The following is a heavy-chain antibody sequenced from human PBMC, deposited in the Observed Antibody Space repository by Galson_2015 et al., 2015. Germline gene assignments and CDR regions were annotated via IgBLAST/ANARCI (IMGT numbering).Heavy chain of an antibody. CDR2: LYGGGST. V-gene: IGHV3-53*01. CDR3: ARYQVFAGTLDY. D-gene: IGHD1-1*01. Sequence: SLRLSCAASGFTVSSNYMSWVRQAPGKGLEWVSVLYGGGSTYYADSVKGRFTISRDNSKNTLYLQMNSLRAEDTAVYYWARYQVFAGTLDYWGQGTLVTVSS. CDR1: GFTVSSNY. J-gene: IGHJ4*02.